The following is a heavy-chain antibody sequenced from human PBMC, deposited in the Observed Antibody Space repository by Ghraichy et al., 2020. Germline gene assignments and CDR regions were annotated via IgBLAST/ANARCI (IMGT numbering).Heavy chain of an antibody. J-gene: IGHJ6*02. Sequence: ASVKVSCKASGYTFTSYDINWVRQATGQGLEWMGWMNPNSGNTGYAQKFQGRVTMTRNTSISTAYMELSSLRSEDTAVYYCARGWGLGIDDYGDYALDPLHKWSYGMDVWGQGTTVTVSS. CDR2: MNPNSGNT. D-gene: IGHD4-17*01. V-gene: IGHV1-8*01. CDR1: GYTFTSYD. CDR3: ARGWGLGIDDYGDYALDPLHKWSYGMDV.